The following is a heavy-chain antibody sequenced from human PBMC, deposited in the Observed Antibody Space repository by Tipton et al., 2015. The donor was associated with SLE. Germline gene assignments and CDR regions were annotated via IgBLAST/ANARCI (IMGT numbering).Heavy chain of an antibody. CDR2: IYTGGNT. Sequence: TLSLTCTVSGGSSSNYYWGWIRQPAGKGLEWIGRIYTGGNTKYNPSLESRVTLSVDASKDQFSLTLSSVTAADTAVYYCATFFGHSSASPDALDIWGQGTMVTVSS. V-gene: IGHV4-4*07. CDR1: GGSSSNYY. D-gene: IGHD6-6*01. J-gene: IGHJ3*02. CDR3: ATFFGHSSASPDALDI.